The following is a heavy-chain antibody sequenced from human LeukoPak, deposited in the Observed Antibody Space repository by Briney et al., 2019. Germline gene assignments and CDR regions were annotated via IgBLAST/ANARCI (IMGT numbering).Heavy chain of an antibody. J-gene: IGHJ4*02. CDR1: GGSISSYY. Sequence: SETLSLTCTVSGGSISSYYWSWIRQPPGKGLEWIGYIYYSGSTNYNPSLRSRVTISVDTSKNQFSLTLSSVTAADTAVYYCARGKGPYSSGWGYYFDYWGQGTLVTVSS. CDR2: IYYSGST. V-gene: IGHV4-59*01. D-gene: IGHD6-19*01. CDR3: ARGKGPYSSGWGYYFDY.